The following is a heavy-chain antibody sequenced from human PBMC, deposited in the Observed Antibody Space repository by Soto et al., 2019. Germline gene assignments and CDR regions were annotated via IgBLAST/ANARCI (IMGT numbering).Heavy chain of an antibody. CDR3: ARDKITGLFDY. J-gene: IGHJ4*02. CDR1: GGSFSGYY. V-gene: IGHV4-34*01. Sequence: PSETLSLTCAVYGGSFSGYYLTWIRQPPGTGLEWIGEINHSGSTNYNPSLKSRVTISVDTSKNQFSLKLTSVTAADTAVYYCARDKITGLFDYWGQGTLVTVPQ. CDR2: INHSGST. D-gene: IGHD2-8*02.